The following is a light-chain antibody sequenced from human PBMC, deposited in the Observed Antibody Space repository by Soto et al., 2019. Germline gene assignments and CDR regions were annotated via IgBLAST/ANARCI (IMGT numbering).Light chain of an antibody. J-gene: IGKJ2*01. V-gene: IGKV3-20*01. CDR2: GAS. CDR3: QQYGSSPRT. Sequence: DIVLTQSPGTLSLSPGERATLSCRANQTVTNRYLAWYQQKPGQAPRLLIFGASNRATAIPDRISGSGSGTDFTLSISRLEPEDFAVYYCQQYGSSPRTFVQGTKLEIK. CDR1: QTVTNRY.